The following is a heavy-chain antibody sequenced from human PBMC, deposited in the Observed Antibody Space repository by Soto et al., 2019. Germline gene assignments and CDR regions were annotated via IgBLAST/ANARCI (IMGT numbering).Heavy chain of an antibody. Sequence: QVQLQESGPGLVNPSGTLSLTRDVSSGSISTDNWWSWVRQPPGKGLEWVGEIYHSGTTNYNPSLKSRVTISVDKSKNQFSLRLNSVTAADTAVYYCARQGGSCGSTTCFACDSWGQGTLVTVSS. V-gene: IGHV4-4*02. CDR2: IYHSGTT. J-gene: IGHJ4*02. CDR1: SGSISTDNW. D-gene: IGHD2-2*01. CDR3: ARQGGSCGSTTCFACDS.